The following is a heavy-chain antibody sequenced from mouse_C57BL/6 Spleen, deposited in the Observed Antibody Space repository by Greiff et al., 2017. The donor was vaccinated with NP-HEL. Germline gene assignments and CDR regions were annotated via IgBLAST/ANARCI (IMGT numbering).Heavy chain of an antibody. D-gene: IGHD3-1*01. CDR1: GYAFTNYL. Sequence: VQLQQSGAELVRPGTSVKVSCKASGYAFTNYLIEWVKQRPGQGLEWIGVINPGSGGTNYNEKFKGKATLTADKSSSTAYMQLSSLTSEDSAVYFCARSGRAMGCWGQGASVTVSS. J-gene: IGHJ4*01. V-gene: IGHV1-54*01. CDR2: INPGSGGT. CDR3: ARSGRAMGC.